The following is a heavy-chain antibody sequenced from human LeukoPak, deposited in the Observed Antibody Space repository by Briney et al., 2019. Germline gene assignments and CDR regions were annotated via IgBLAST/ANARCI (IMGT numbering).Heavy chain of an antibody. CDR1: GFTFSSYW. D-gene: IGHD3-3*01. J-gene: IGHJ4*02. V-gene: IGHV3-48*01. Sequence: GGSLRLSCAASGFTFSSYWMHWVRHAPGKGLEWLSYISSSSSAIYYADSVKGRFTISRDNAKDSLYLQMNSLRAEDTAVYYCARVRSGYFIDYWGQGTLVTVSS. CDR3: ARVRSGYFIDY. CDR2: ISSSSSAI.